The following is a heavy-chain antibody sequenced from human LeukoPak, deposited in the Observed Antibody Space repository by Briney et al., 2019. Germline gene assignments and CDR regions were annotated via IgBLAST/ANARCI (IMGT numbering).Heavy chain of an antibody. D-gene: IGHD2-15*01. V-gene: IGHV4-34*01. CDR3: ARLWSTSCKGGSCPHQPNY. J-gene: IGHJ4*02. CDR1: GGSFSGYY. Sequence: SETLSLTCAVYGGSFSGYYWSWIRQPPGKGLEWIGEINHSGSTNYNPSLKSRVTISVDKSKNQFSLKLSSVTAADTAVYYCARLWSTSCKGGSCPHQPNYWGQGTRVTVPS. CDR2: INHSGST.